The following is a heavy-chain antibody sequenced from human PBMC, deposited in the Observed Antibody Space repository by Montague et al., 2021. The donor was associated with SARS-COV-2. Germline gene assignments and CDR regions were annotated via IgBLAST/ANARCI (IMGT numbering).Heavy chain of an antibody. CDR1: GGSMYIYGSHYY. CDR3: ARRRLDFYDSRHWFDP. Sequence: SETLSLTCTVSGGSMYIYGSHYYWDWIRQPPGKGLEWIGTIFYTGSTIYDSSLKSLATISIDTSKNQYSLELNSVTAADTAVYYCARRRLDFYDSRHWFDPWGQGALVSVPS. D-gene: IGHD3-22*01. V-gene: IGHV4-39*01. CDR2: IFYTGST. J-gene: IGHJ5*02.